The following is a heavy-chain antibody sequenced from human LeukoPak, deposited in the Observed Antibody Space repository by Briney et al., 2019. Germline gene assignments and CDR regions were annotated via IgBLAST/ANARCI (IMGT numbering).Heavy chain of an antibody. CDR1: GGSISSSSYY. CDR3: ARAGSYYYYYMDV. Sequence: SETLSLTCTVSGGSISSSSYYWGWIRQPPGKGLEWIGSIYYSGSTYYNPSLKSRVTISVDTSKNQFSLKLSSVTAADTAVYYCARAGSYYYYYMDVWGKGTTVTVSS. D-gene: IGHD1-1*01. CDR2: IYYSGST. V-gene: IGHV4-39*01. J-gene: IGHJ6*03.